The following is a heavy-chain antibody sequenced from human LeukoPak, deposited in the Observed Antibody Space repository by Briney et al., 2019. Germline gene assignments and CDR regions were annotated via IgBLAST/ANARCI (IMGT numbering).Heavy chain of an antibody. CDR2: IYTSGST. Sequence: PSQTLSLTCTVSGGSISSGSYYWSWIRQPAGKGLEWIGRIYTSGSTNYNPSLKSRVTISVDTSKNQFSLKLSSVTAADTAVYYCARVRYYDILTEIMDYWGQGTLVTVSS. D-gene: IGHD3-9*01. J-gene: IGHJ4*02. V-gene: IGHV4-61*02. CDR1: GGSISSGSYY. CDR3: ARVRYYDILTEIMDY.